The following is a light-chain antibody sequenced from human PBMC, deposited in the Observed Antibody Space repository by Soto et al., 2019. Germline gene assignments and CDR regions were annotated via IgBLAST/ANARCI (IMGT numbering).Light chain of an antibody. CDR3: QYYDSSLSAVV. CDR2: VNS. Sequence: QSVLTQPPSVSGAPGQRVTISCTGSRSNIGAGYDVHWYQQLPGTAPKLLIYVNSNRPSGVPDRFSGSKSGTSASLAITGLQAEDEADYYCQYYDSSLSAVVFGGGTKLTVL. CDR1: RSNIGAGYD. J-gene: IGLJ2*01. V-gene: IGLV1-40*01.